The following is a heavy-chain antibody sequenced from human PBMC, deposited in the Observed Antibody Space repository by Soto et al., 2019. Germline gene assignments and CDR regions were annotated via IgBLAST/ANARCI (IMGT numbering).Heavy chain of an antibody. CDR3: TTDGPIPTMIGYFDY. J-gene: IGHJ4*02. Sequence: SCAASGFTFSSYGMHCVRQAPGKGLAWVAVISYDGSNKYYADCVKGRFTISRDNSKNTLYLQMNSLKTEDTAVYYCTTDGPIPTMIGYFDYWGQGTLVTVSS. D-gene: IGHD3-10*02. CDR2: ISYDGSNK. CDR1: GFTFSSYG. V-gene: IGHV3-30*03.